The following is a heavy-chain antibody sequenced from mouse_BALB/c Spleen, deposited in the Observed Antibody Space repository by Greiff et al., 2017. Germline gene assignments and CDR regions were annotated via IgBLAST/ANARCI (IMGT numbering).Heavy chain of an antibody. CDR2: IWSGGST. CDR3: ARNSGNYEAWFAY. D-gene: IGHD2-1*01. CDR1: GFSLTSYG. Sequence: VKLVESGPGLVQPSQSLSITCTVSGFSLTSYGVHWVRQSPGKGLEWLGVIWSGGSTDYNAAFISRLSISKDNSKSQVFFKMNSLQANDTAIYYCARNSGNYEAWFAYWGQGTLVTVSA. V-gene: IGHV2-2*02. J-gene: IGHJ3*01.